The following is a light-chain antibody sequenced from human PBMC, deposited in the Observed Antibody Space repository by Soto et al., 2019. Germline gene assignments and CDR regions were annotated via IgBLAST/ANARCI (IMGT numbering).Light chain of an antibody. CDR1: FSDIAVFNY. Sequence: QSALAQPASVSGSPGQSITISCTGTFSDIAVFNYVSWYQQYPGRAPKLLIYQVTSRASGVSQRFSGSKSGNTASLTISGLQPEDEAEYYCNSYSSTNFYVFGTGTKLTVL. CDR2: QVT. J-gene: IGLJ1*01. CDR3: NSYSSTNFYV. V-gene: IGLV2-14*01.